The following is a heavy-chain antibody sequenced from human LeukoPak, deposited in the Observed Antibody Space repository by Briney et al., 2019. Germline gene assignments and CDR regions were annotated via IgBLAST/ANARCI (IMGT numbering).Heavy chain of an antibody. Sequence: GGSLRLSCAASGFTFSSYAMHWVRQAPGKGLEYVSAISSNGGSTYYANSVKGRFTISRDNSKNTLYLQMGSLRAEDTAVYYCARAHDLYGSGSYYISPSDYWGQGTLVTVSS. V-gene: IGHV3-64*01. CDR2: ISSNGGST. CDR3: ARAHDLYGSGSYYISPSDY. J-gene: IGHJ4*02. CDR1: GFTFSSYA. D-gene: IGHD3-10*01.